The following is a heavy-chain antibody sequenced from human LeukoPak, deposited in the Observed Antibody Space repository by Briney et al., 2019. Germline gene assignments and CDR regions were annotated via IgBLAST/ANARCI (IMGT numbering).Heavy chain of an antibody. CDR3: AREGLDYDSSGYYSSNGAFDI. D-gene: IGHD3-22*01. J-gene: IGHJ3*02. V-gene: IGHV3-30*04. CDR2: ISYDGSNK. Sequence: PGGSLRLSCAASGFTFSSYAMHWVRQAPGKGLEWVAVISYDGSNKYYADSVKGRFTISRDNSKNTLYLQMNSLRAEDTAVYYCAREGLDYDSSGYYSSNGAFDIWGQGTMVTVSS. CDR1: GFTFSSYA.